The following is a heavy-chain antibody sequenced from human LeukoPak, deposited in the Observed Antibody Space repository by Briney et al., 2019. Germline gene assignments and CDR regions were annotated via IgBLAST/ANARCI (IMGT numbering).Heavy chain of an antibody. D-gene: IGHD3-10*01. CDR3: ARDTTYYGSGSYYTGDNWFDP. J-gene: IGHJ5*02. Sequence: SETLSLTCTVSGGSISSYYWSWIRQPAGKGLEWIGRIYTSGSTNYNPSLKSRVTMSVDTSKNQFSLKLSSVTAADTAVYYCARDTTYYGSGSYYTGDNWFDPWGQGTLVTVSS. CDR2: IYTSGST. CDR1: GGSISSYY. V-gene: IGHV4-4*07.